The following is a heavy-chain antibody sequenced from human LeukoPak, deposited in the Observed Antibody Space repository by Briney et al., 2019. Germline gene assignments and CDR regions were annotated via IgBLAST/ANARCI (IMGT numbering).Heavy chain of an antibody. V-gene: IGHV3-33*01. J-gene: IGHJ6*02. CDR1: GLILGSHG. D-gene: IGHD6-13*01. Sequence: GGSLRLSCVASGLILGSHGMPWVRQAPGKGLEWVAQIWIGGNYKYYGDSVKGRFTVSGDDSRNTLYLQMNNLRGEDTAVYYCARDGQQLAPYALDFWGQGTTVIVSS. CDR2: IWIGGNYK. CDR3: ARDGQQLAPYALDF.